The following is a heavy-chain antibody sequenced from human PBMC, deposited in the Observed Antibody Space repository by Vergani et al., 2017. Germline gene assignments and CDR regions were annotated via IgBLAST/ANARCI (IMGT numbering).Heavy chain of an antibody. D-gene: IGHD3-10*01. Sequence: QVQLVQSGAEVKKPGASVKVSCKASGYTFTGYYIHWVRQAPGQGLEWMGWINPNSGGTNYAQKFQGRVTMTRDTSINTASMELSTLRSDDTAVYYCAKSMVRGLIYIFDYWGQGTLVTVSS. V-gene: IGHV1-2*02. CDR3: AKSMVRGLIYIFDY. CDR1: GYTFTGYY. J-gene: IGHJ4*02. CDR2: INPNSGGT.